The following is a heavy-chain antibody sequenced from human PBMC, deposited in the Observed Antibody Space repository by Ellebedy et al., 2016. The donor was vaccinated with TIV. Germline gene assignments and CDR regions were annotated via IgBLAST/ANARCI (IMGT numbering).Heavy chain of an antibody. CDR1: GFSLSASGVS. D-gene: IGHD6-13*01. CDR2: IDWEDDE. V-gene: IGHV2-70*11. Sequence: SGPTLVKPTETLTLTCTLSGFSLSASGVSVSWIRQPPGKALELLARIDWEDDEYYSTSLKTRLSISKDTSKHQVVLTMTNMDPVDTATYYCARNSLVLRAFDIWGPGTEVTVSS. J-gene: IGHJ3*02. CDR3: ARNSLVLRAFDI.